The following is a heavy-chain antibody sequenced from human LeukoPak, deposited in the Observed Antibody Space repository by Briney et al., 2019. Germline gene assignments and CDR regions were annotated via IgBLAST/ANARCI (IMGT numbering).Heavy chain of an antibody. CDR3: ATLMSGSHNA. J-gene: IGHJ4*02. V-gene: IGHV3-15*01. CDR2: IHSKSGGGTA. CDR1: GFTVTNAW. D-gene: IGHD1-26*01. Sequence: GGSLRLSCAASGFTVTNAWMSWVRQAPGKGLEWVGRIHSKSGGGTAEYAAPVTGRFTISRDDSKNTLYLQMNSLNTEDTAVYYCATLMSGSHNAWGQGTLVTVSS.